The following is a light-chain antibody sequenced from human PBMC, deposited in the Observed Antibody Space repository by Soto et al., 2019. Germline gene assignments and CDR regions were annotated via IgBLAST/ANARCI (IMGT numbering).Light chain of an antibody. CDR3: QQANSFPLT. CDR2: DAS. V-gene: IGKV1-5*01. J-gene: IGKJ4*01. Sequence: DIQMTQSPSTLSASVGDRVTITCRASQNINRRLAWYQQKPGKAPNLLIYDASSLESGVPSRFSGSGSGTDFTLTISSLQPEDFATYYCQQANSFPLTFGGGTKVDIK. CDR1: QNINRR.